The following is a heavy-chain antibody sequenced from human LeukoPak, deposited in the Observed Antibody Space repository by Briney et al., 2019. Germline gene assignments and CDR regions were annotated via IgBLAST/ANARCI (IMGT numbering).Heavy chain of an antibody. D-gene: IGHD3-9*01. J-gene: IGHJ5*02. CDR2: MNPNSGNA. CDR3: VRAAQEGRDTLTGIQTGNWFNP. V-gene: IGHV1-8*01. CDR1: GYNFTTYD. Sequence: SVKVSCKSSGYNFTTYDINWVRQASGQGPGWMGWMNPNSGNAGYAQQFQGRMNLTRITSISTAYMELTSLRSDDTAIYYCVRAAQEGRDTLTGIQTGNWFNPWGQGTLVTVSS.